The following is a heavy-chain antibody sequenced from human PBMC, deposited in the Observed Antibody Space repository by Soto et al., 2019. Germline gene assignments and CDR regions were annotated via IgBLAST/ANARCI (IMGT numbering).Heavy chain of an antibody. CDR2: VSPPFRTS. V-gene: IGHV1-69*01. Sequence: QVQLVQSGAEVKKPGSSVKVSCKTSGVSFNNNGIGWVRQAPGHGHEWMGGVSPPFRTSNYARKFQGRISLTADASTGTVNMELSSLTSEDTANYYCASVLYYGSGSYSPYGMDVWGQGTTVTVSS. CDR3: ASVLYYGSGSYSPYGMDV. D-gene: IGHD3-10*01. CDR1: GVSFNNNG. J-gene: IGHJ6*02.